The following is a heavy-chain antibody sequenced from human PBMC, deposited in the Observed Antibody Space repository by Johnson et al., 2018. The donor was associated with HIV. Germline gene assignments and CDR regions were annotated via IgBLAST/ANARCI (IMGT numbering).Heavy chain of an antibody. Sequence: QVQLVESGGGVVQPGGSLRLSCAASGFTFSSYGMHWVRQAPGKGLEWVAFIRYDGSNKYYADSVKGRFTISRDNSKNTLFLQMDSLRADDTAVYYCAREGVSGSYYDAFDIWGQGTMVTVSS. CDR3: AREGVSGSYYDAFDI. J-gene: IGHJ3*02. V-gene: IGHV3-30*02. D-gene: IGHD1-26*01. CDR2: IRYDGSNK. CDR1: GFTFSSYG.